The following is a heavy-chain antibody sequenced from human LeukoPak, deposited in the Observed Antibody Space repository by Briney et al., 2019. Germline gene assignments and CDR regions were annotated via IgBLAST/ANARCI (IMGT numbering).Heavy chain of an antibody. CDR1: GFTFSSYG. J-gene: IGHJ4*02. CDR3: ARETTTLDY. V-gene: IGHV3-33*01. Sequence: PGRSLRLSCAASGFTFSSYGMHWVRQAPGKGLECVAVTWYDGSNKFYAHSVKGRFTISRDNSKNTLYLQMNSLRAEDTAVYYCARETTTLDYWGQGTLVTVSS. D-gene: IGHD1-26*01. CDR2: TWYDGSNK.